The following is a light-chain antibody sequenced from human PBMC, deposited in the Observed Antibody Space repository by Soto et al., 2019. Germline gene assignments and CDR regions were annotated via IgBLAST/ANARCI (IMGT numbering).Light chain of an antibody. CDR2: EVS. V-gene: IGLV2-14*01. Sequence: QSALTQPASVSGSPGQSITISCTGTSSDVGGYNYVSWYQQHPGKAPKLMIYEVSNRPSGVSNRFSGSKSGNTASLTISGLRAEDGADYNRSSYTSSRGGVFGGGTKLPVL. J-gene: IGLJ2*01. CDR3: SSYTSSRGGV. CDR1: SSDVGGYNY.